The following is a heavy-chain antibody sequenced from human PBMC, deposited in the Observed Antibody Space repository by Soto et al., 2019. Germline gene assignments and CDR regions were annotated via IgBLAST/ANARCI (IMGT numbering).Heavy chain of an antibody. CDR2: ISAYNGNT. D-gene: IGHD3-9*01. V-gene: IGHV1-18*01. Sequence: ASVTVSCKASGYTFTSYGISWVRQAPGQGLEWMGWISAYNGNTNYAQKLQGRVTMTTDTSTSTAYMELRSLRSDDTAVYYCARASNPVLRYLDWSPHYSRDVWGQGTT. J-gene: IGHJ6*02. CDR3: ARASNPVLRYLDWSPHYSRDV. CDR1: GYTFTSYG.